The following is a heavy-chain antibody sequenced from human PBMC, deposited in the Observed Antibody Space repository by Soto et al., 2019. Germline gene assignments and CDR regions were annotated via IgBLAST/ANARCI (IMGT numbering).Heavy chain of an antibody. J-gene: IGHJ6*03. D-gene: IGHD4-17*01. V-gene: IGHV1-58*02. CDR2: IVVGSGNT. CDR1: GFTFTSSA. CDR3: AAGRDLAEEEQGDYKTYYYYMDV. Sequence: ASVKVSCKASGFTFTSSAMQWVRQARGQRLEWIGWIVVGSGNTNYAQKFQERVTITRDMSTSTAYMELSSLRSEDTAVYYCAAGRDLAEEEQGDYKTYYYYMDVWGKGTTVTVSS.